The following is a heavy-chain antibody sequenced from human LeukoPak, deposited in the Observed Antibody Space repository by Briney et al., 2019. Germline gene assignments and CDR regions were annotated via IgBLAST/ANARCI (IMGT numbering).Heavy chain of an antibody. V-gene: IGHV4-34*01. J-gene: IGHJ4*02. CDR1: GGSFSGYY. D-gene: IGHD2-2*01. CDR3: ARGSLFQLPCFDY. Sequence: PSETLSLTCAVYGGSFSGYYWSWIRQPPGKGLEWIGEINHSGSTNYNPSLKSRVTISVDTSKNQFPLKLSSVTAADTAVYYCARGSLFQLPCFDYWGQGTLVTVSS. CDR2: INHSGST.